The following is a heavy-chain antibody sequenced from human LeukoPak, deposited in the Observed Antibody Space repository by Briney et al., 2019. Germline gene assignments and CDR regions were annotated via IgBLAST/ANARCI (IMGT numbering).Heavy chain of an antibody. CDR1: GGSISSSSYY. CDR3: ARQLDGMALYSSGGFP. J-gene: IGHJ5*02. CDR2: IHYSGNT. V-gene: IGHV4-39*01. D-gene: IGHD6-19*01. Sequence: SETLSLTCTVSGGSISSSSYYWGWIRQPPGKDLEWIGSIHYSGNTYYNPSLKSRVTISVDTSKNQFSLKLSSVTAADTAVYYCARQLDGMALYSSGGFPWGQGTLVTVSS.